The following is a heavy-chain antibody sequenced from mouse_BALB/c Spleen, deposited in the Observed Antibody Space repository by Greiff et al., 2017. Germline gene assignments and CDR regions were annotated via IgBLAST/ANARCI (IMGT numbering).Heavy chain of an antibody. CDR1: GDSITSGY. CDR3: ARRDYYDSYAMDY. J-gene: IGHJ4*01. D-gene: IGHD1-1*01. CDR2: ISYSGST. Sequence: EVQLQQSGPSLVKPSQTLSLTCSVTGDSITSGYWNWIRKFPGNKLEYMGYISYSGSTYYNPSLKSRLSIPRDTSKNQYYLQLNSVTTEDTSADYCARRDYYDSYAMDYWGQGTSVTVSS. V-gene: IGHV3-8*02.